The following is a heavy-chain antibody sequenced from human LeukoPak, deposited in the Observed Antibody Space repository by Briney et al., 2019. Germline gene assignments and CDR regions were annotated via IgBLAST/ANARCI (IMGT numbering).Heavy chain of an antibody. Sequence: ASVKVSCKVSGYXLTELSIHWVRQAPGKGLEWRGGFDPEDGETIYAQKFQGRVTMTEDTSTDTAYMELSSLRSEDTAVYYCATDSSSLNYGMDVWGQGTTVTVSS. CDR2: FDPEDGET. CDR1: GYXLTELS. J-gene: IGHJ6*02. D-gene: IGHD6-13*01. CDR3: ATDSSSLNYGMDV. V-gene: IGHV1-24*01.